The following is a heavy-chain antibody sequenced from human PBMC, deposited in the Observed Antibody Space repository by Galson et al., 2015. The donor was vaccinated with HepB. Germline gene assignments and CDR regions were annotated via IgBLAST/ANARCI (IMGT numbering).Heavy chain of an antibody. J-gene: IGHJ6*03. CDR1: GGTFSSYA. CDR2: IIPIFGTA. D-gene: IGHD3-10*01. Sequence: SVKVSCKASGGTFSSYAISWVRQAPGQGLEWMGGIIPIFGTANYAQKFQGRVTITADESTSTAYMELSSLRSEDTAVYYCARNTYYYGSGSLNYYYYYMDVWGKGTTVTVSS. V-gene: IGHV1-69*13. CDR3: ARNTYYYGSGSLNYYYYYMDV.